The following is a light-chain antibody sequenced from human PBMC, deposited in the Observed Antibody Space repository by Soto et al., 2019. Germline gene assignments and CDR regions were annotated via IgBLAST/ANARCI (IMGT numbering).Light chain of an antibody. V-gene: IGLV1-44*01. J-gene: IGLJ2*01. CDR1: SSNIGGNS. Sequence: QSVMTQPPSVSAAPGQRVTISCSGSSSNIGGNSVSWYQQLPGTAPKLLIYSNNQRPSGVTDRFSGSKSGTSASLAISGLQSEDEADYYCAAWDDSLNGVLFGGGTKLTVL. CDR2: SNN. CDR3: AAWDDSLNGVL.